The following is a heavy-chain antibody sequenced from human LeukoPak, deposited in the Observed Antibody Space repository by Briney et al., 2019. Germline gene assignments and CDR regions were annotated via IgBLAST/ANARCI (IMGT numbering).Heavy chain of an antibody. Sequence: PSETLSLTCTVSGGSISSYYWSWIRQPPGKGLEWIGEINHSGSTNYNPSLKSRVTISVDTSKNQFSLKLSSVTAADTAVYYCARDAYSRNSYYYYGMDVWGQGTTVTVSS. V-gene: IGHV4-34*01. J-gene: IGHJ6*02. CDR1: GGSISSYY. CDR2: INHSGST. D-gene: IGHD6-13*01. CDR3: ARDAYSRNSYYYYGMDV.